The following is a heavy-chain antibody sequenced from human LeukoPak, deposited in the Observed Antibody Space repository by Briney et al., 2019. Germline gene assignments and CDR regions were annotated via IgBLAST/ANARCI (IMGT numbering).Heavy chain of an antibody. CDR1: GFDFTNYW. Sequence: GESLKISCKGSGFDFTNYWIAWVRQMPGEGLEWMGIIYPRDSDTRYSPSFQGQVTISADKSINTAYLQWSRLKASDTAMYYCARRPSLAASGNWFDPWGQGTLVAVSS. CDR3: ARRPSLAASGNWFDP. CDR2: IYPRDSDT. D-gene: IGHD6-13*01. V-gene: IGHV5-51*01. J-gene: IGHJ5*02.